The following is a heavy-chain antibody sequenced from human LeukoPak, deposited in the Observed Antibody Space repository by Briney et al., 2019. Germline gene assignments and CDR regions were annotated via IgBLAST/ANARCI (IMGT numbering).Heavy chain of an antibody. CDR3: ARSRVRDAFDI. J-gene: IGHJ3*02. Sequence: GSLRLSCAASGFTFSDYYMSWIRQAPGKGLEWIGEINHSGSTNYNPSLKSRVTISVDTSKNQFSLKLSSVTAADTAVYYCARSRVRDAFDIWGQGTMVTVSS. V-gene: IGHV4-34*01. CDR1: GFTFSDYY. CDR2: INHSGST.